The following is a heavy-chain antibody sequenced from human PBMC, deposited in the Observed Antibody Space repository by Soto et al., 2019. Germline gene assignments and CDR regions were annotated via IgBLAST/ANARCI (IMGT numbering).Heavy chain of an antibody. Sequence: QLQLQESGPGLANPSETLSLTCTVSGGSISSSSYFWDWIRQPPGKALEWIGSIYYSGHTYYNPSRKIRVTVYVDRSKNQFSLKLSSVTAADTALYYCARRMKDSSSAWGFDIWGQGTMVTVSS. D-gene: IGHD3-22*01. V-gene: IGHV4-39*01. J-gene: IGHJ3*02. CDR1: GGSISSSSYF. CDR3: ARRMKDSSSAWGFDI. CDR2: IYYSGHT.